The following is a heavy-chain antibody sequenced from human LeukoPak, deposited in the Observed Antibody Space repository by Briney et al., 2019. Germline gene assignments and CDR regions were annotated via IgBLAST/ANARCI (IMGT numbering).Heavy chain of an antibody. V-gene: IGHV1-2*02. J-gene: IGHJ5*02. CDR3: ARDWYISGYSSREFDP. CDR1: ENIFTNDY. D-gene: IGHD6-13*01. Sequence: ASVKVSCKASENIFTNDYMHWVRQAPGQGLEWMGWINPNSGGTNYAQKFQGRVTMTRDTSISTAYMELSRLRSDDTAVYYCARDWYISGYSSREFDPWGQGTLVTVSS. CDR2: INPNSGGT.